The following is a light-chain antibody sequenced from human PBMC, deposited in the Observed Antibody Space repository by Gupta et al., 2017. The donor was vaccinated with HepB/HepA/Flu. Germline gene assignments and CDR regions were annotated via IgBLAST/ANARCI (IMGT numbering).Light chain of an antibody. CDR3: QQRRSWLT. CDR1: QNVTTY. J-gene: IGKJ4*01. V-gene: IGKV3-11*01. CDR2: HAS. Sequence: ETVLTQSPATLSLSPGERATLSCRASQNVTTYLAWYRQKPGQAPSLLIYHASIRATDIPARFSGSGSGTDFTLTISSLEPEDFAVYYCQQRRSWLTFGGGTKVEV.